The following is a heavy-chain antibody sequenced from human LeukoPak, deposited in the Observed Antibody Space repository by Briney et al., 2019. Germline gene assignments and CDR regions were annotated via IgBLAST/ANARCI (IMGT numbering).Heavy chain of an antibody. J-gene: IGHJ6*03. V-gene: IGHV4-4*07. CDR3: ARVYSGYVDHGRGRNFYYYYMDV. Sequence: SETLSLTCTVSGGSISSYYWSWIRQPAGKGLEWIGRIYTSGSTNYNPSLKSRVTMSVDTSRNQFSLKLSSVTAADTAVYYCARVYSGYVDHGRGRNFYYYYMDVWGKGTTVTVSS. CDR1: GGSISSYY. D-gene: IGHD5-12*01. CDR2: IYTSGST.